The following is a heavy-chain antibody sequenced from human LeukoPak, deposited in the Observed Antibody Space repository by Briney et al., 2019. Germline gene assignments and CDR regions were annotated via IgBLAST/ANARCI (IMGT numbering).Heavy chain of an antibody. Sequence: NPGGSLRLSCAASGFTFSSYSMNWVRQAPGKGLEWVSSISSSSSSYIYYADSVKGRFTISRDNAKNSLYLQMNSLRAEDTAVYYCARENYYGSGSQYFDYWGQGTLVTVSS. D-gene: IGHD3-10*01. CDR2: ISSSSSSYI. CDR3: ARENYYGSGSQYFDY. CDR1: GFTFSSYS. J-gene: IGHJ4*02. V-gene: IGHV3-21*01.